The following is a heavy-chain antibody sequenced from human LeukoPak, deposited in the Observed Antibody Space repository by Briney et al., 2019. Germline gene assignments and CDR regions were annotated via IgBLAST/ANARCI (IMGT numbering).Heavy chain of an antibody. V-gene: IGHV3-21*01. CDR3: ARDAYYSDSSGYYFWTH. CDR1: GFTFSGYN. D-gene: IGHD3-22*01. CDR2: ITGSGIYT. Sequence: GGSLRLSCAASGFTFSGYNMNWVRQAPGKGLEWVSSITGSGIYTFYGDSVKGRFTISRDNAKNSLYLQMNSLRAEDTAVYYCARDAYYSDSSGYYFWTHWGQGTLVTVSS. J-gene: IGHJ4*02.